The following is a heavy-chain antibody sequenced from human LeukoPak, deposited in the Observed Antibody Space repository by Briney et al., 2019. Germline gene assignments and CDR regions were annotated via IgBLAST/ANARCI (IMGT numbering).Heavy chain of an antibody. J-gene: IGHJ5*02. D-gene: IGHD2-8*01. CDR3: MCMLPTQWFDR. V-gene: IGHV4-59*04. CDR1: GGSISSYY. CDR2: IYYSGST. Sequence: SETLSLTCTVSGGSISSYYWSWIRQPPGKGLEWIGYIYYSGSTYYNPSLKSRVTISVDTSKNQFSLKLSSVTAADTAVYYCMCMLPTQWFDRWGQGTLVTVSS.